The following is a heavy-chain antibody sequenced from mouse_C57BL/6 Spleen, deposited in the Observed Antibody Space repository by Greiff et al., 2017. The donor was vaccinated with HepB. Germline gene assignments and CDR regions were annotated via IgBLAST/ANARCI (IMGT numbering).Heavy chain of an antibody. D-gene: IGHD4-1*01. CDR3: ARREEGLNWDPYWYFDV. CDR2: ISSGSSTI. J-gene: IGHJ1*03. CDR1: GFTFSDYG. Sequence: EVKLMESGGGLVKPGGSLKLSCAASGFTFSDYGMHWVRQAPEKGLEWVAYISSGSSTIYYADTVKGRFTISRDNAKNTLFLQMTSLRSEDTAMYYCARREEGLNWDPYWYFDVWGTGTTVTVSS. V-gene: IGHV5-17*01.